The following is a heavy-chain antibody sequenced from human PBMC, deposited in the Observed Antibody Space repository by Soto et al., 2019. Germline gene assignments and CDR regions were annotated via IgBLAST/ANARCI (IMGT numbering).Heavy chain of an antibody. Sequence: EVQLLESGGGLVQPGGSLRLSCAASGFTFSSYAMSWVRQAPGKGLEWVSAISGSGGSTYYADSVKGRFTISRDNSKDTLYLQMNSLRAEYTAVYYCAKDGAATPLNRRYNKNDYWGQGTLVTVSS. CDR3: AKDGAATPLNRRYNKNDY. CDR1: GFTFSSYA. V-gene: IGHV3-23*01. J-gene: IGHJ4*02. CDR2: ISGSGGST. D-gene: IGHD2-15*01.